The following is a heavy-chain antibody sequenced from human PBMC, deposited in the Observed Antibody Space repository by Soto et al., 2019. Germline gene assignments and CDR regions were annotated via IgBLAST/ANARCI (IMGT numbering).Heavy chain of an antibody. CDR1: GFTYNIYA. J-gene: IGHJ4*02. CDR2: ISAGVIDT. V-gene: IGHV3-23*01. Sequence: EVQLLESGEALVQPGGSLRLSCAASGFTYNIYAMSWVRQAPGKGLEWVSGISAGVIDTYYADSVKGRFTVSRDDSKNTLYRQMNSQRADDTAVYYCAKQFSSSTWYPFDHWGRGTRVTVSS. D-gene: IGHD6-13*01. CDR3: AKQFSSSTWYPFDH.